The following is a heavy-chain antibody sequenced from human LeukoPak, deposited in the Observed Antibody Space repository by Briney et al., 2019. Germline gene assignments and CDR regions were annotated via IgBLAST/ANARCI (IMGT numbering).Heavy chain of an antibody. CDR3: AKDHGSSDWYYFDY. V-gene: IGHV3-48*03. J-gene: IGHJ4*02. Sequence: GGSLRLSCTASGFTFSSYEMNWVRQAPGKGLGWVSYISSSGSTIYYADSVKGRFTISRDNAKNSLYLQMNSLRAEDTAVYYCAKDHGSSDWYYFDYWGQGTLVTVSS. D-gene: IGHD6-13*01. CDR2: ISSSGSTI. CDR1: GFTFSSYE.